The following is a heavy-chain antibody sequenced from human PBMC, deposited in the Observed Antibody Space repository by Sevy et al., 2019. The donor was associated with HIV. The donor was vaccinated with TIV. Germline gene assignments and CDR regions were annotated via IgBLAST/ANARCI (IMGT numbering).Heavy chain of an antibody. Sequence: GGSLRLSCAASGFTFSSYAMSWVRQAPGKGLECVSAISGSGGSTYYADSVKGRFTISRDNSKNTLYLQMNSLRAEDTAVYYCVRELLFGRGYFQHWGQGTLVTVSS. CDR3: VRELLFGRGYFQH. V-gene: IGHV3-23*01. D-gene: IGHD1-26*01. J-gene: IGHJ1*01. CDR2: ISGSGGST. CDR1: GFTFSSYA.